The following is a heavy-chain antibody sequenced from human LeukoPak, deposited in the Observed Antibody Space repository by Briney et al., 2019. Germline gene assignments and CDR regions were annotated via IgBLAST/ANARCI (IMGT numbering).Heavy chain of an antibody. V-gene: IGHV3-30-3*01. D-gene: IGHD3-10*01. CDR3: ARGGELLWFGELSPPNDY. CDR2: ISYDGSNK. J-gene: IGHJ4*02. Sequence: GGSLRLSCAASGFTFSSYAMPWVRQAPGKGLEWVAVISYDGSNKYYADSVKGRFTISRDNSKNTLYLQMNSLRAEDTAVYYCARGGELLWFGELSPPNDYWGQGTLVTVSS. CDR1: GFTFSSYA.